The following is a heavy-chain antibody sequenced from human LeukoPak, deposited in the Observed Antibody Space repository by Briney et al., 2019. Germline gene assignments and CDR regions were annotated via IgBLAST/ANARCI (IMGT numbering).Heavy chain of an antibody. CDR2: LYTGGET. CDR1: GFTVRNNY. J-gene: IGHJ4*02. Sequence: GGSLRLSCAASGFTVRNNYMIWVRQAPGKGLEWVSLLYTGGETNYADSVRGRFTISRDNSKNTVSLQMNSLRAVDTAVYYCARGFAPAYNFGVFDYWGQGTLVTVSS. D-gene: IGHD5-18*01. CDR3: ARGFAPAYNFGVFDY. V-gene: IGHV3-53*01.